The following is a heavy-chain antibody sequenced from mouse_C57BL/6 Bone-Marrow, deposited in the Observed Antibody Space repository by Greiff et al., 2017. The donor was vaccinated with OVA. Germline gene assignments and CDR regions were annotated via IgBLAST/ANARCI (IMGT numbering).Heavy chain of an antibody. CDR1: GYTFISYW. V-gene: IGHV1-61*01. CDR2: IDPSDSET. J-gene: IGHJ3*01. CDR3: ARDPFAY. Sequence: QVQLQQPGAELVKPGASVKMSCKASGYTFISYWITWVKQRPGQGLEWIGNIDPSDSETHYNQKFKDKATLTVDKSSSTAYMQLSSLTSEDSAVYYCARDPFAYWGQGTLVTVSA.